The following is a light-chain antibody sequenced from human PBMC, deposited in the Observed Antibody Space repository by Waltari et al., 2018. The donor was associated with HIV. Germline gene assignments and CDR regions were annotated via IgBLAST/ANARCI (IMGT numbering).Light chain of an antibody. V-gene: IGLV2-23*01. J-gene: IGLJ1*01. CDR2: QGS. Sequence: QSALTQPASVSGSPGQSINISRTGTNSDVGRYNLVPWYQQHPVKAPKLRIYQGSKRPPGVSNQFAGSRSGNTATLTICGLQAEDDTYYCCCSYADSNAFDFGTGSKV. CDR1: NSDVGRYNL. CDR3: CSYADSNAFD.